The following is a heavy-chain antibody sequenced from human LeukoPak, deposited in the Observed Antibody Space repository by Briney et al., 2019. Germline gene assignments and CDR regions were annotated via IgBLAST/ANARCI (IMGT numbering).Heavy chain of an antibody. CDR1: GGSISSGDYY. Sequence: SETLSLTCTVSGGSISSGDYYWSWIRQPPGKGLEWIGYIYYSGSTYYNPSLKNRVTISVDTSKNQFSLKLSSVTAADTAVYYCARGMNVVVPAARPVWFDPWGQGTLVTVSS. J-gene: IGHJ5*02. CDR3: ARGMNVVVPAARPVWFDP. V-gene: IGHV4-30-4*08. D-gene: IGHD2-2*01. CDR2: IYYSGST.